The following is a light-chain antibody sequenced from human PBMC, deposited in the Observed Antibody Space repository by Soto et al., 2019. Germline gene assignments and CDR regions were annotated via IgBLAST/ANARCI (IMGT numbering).Light chain of an antibody. Sequence: SYELTQPPSVSVSPGQTASITCSGDKLGDKYACWYQQKPGQSPVLVIYEDNKRPSGIPERFSGSNSGKTATLTISGTQAMDEADYYCQAWESSTGEVFGGGTQLTVL. CDR1: KLGDKY. V-gene: IGLV3-1*01. CDR3: QAWESSTGEV. CDR2: EDN. J-gene: IGLJ2*01.